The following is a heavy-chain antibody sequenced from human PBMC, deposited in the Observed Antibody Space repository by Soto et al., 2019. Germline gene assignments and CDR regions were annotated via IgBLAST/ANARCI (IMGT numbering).Heavy chain of an antibody. CDR3: AKELQRGMDV. CDR1: GYTFSVYH. D-gene: IGHD4-4*01. J-gene: IGHJ6*02. Sequence: QVPLVQSGAEVKQPGASVKVSCKASGYTFSVYHMHWVRQAPGQVLEWMGWVHPNSGGTNYAQSFEGRVTMTRDTSINTAYMELSRLTSDDTAVYYCAKELQRGMDVWGQGTTVTVSS. CDR2: VHPNSGGT. V-gene: IGHV1-2*02.